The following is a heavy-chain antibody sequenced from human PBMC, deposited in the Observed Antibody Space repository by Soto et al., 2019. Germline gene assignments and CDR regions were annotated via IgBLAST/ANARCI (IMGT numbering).Heavy chain of an antibody. CDR2: TYSGGNP. Sequence: LRLSCAASGFSVWGNYMSWARLAPGKGLECVSLTYSGGNPYYADSVRGRFTLSRDNSENTLYLQMNSLRVEDTAVYFCARGPNSDTWGQGTLVTVSS. CDR3: ARGPNSDT. V-gene: IGHV3-53*01. J-gene: IGHJ5*02. CDR1: GFSVWGNY.